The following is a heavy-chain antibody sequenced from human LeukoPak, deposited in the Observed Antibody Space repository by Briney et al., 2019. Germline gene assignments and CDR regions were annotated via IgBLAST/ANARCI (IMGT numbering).Heavy chain of an antibody. CDR3: ARDGEAYYYGSGRKGWFDP. CDR2: IYYSGST. V-gene: IGHV4-59*01. D-gene: IGHD3-10*01. CDR1: GGSISSYY. J-gene: IGHJ5*02. Sequence: KPSGTLSLTCTVSGGSISSYYWSWIRQPPGKGLEWIGYIYYSGSTNYNPSLKSRVTISVDTSKNQFSLKLSSVTAADTAVYYCARDGEAYYYGSGRKGWFDPWGQGTLVTVSS.